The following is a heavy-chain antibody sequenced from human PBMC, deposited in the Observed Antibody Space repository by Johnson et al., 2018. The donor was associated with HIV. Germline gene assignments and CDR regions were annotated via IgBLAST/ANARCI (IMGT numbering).Heavy chain of an antibody. CDR2: ISYDGRNK. J-gene: IGHJ3*02. V-gene: IGHV3-30*04. D-gene: IGHD6-19*01. CDR1: GVTFSSHA. Sequence: QEKLVESGGGVVQPGRSLRLSCAASGVTFSSHALHWVRQAPGKGLDWVTVISYDGRNKYYADSVKGRFTISRDNSKNTLYLQMNSLRAEDTAVYYCAKELALYSSGYGGDAFDIWGQGTMVTVSS. CDR3: AKELALYSSGYGGDAFDI.